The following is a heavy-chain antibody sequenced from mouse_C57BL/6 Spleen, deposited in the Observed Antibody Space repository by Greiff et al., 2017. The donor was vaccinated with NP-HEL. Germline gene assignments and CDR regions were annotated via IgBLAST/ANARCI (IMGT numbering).Heavy chain of an antibody. V-gene: IGHV1-64*01. CDR3: ARRRYSLYDYDDY. D-gene: IGHD2-4*01. Sequence: VQLQQPGAELVKPGASVKLSCKASGYTFTSYWMHWVKQRPGQGLEWIGMIHPNSGSTNYNEKFKSKATLTVDKSSSTAYMQLSSLTSEDSAVYYCARRRYSLYDYDDYWGQGTTLTVSS. CDR1: GYTFTSYW. CDR2: IHPNSGST. J-gene: IGHJ2*01.